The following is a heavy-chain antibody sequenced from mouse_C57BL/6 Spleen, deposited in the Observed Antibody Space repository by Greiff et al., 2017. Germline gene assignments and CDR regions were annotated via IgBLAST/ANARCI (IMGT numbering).Heavy chain of an antibody. J-gene: IGHJ4*01. CDR3: ARKGWLLRGYAMDY. V-gene: IGHV1-69*01. Sequence: QVQLQQPGAELVMPGASVKLSCKASGYTFTSYWMHWVKQRPGQGLEWIGEIDPSDSYTNYNQKFKGKSTLTVDKSSSTAYMQLSSLTSEDSAVYYCARKGWLLRGYAMDYWGQGTSVTVSS. CDR2: IDPSDSYT. CDR1: GYTFTSYW. D-gene: IGHD2-3*01.